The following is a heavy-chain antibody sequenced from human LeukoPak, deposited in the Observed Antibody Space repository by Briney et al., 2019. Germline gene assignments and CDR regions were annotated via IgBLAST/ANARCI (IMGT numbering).Heavy chain of an antibody. CDR1: GFTFSSYG. CDR3: AKDVSGSYFFYY. J-gene: IGHJ4*02. V-gene: IGHV3-30*02. D-gene: IGHD1-26*01. CDR2: IRYDGSNK. Sequence: GGSLRLSCAASGFTFSSYGMHWVRQAPGKGLEWVAFIRYDGSNKYYADSVKGRFTNSRDNSKNTLYLQMNSLRAEDTAVYYCAKDVSGSYFFYYWGQGTLVTVSS.